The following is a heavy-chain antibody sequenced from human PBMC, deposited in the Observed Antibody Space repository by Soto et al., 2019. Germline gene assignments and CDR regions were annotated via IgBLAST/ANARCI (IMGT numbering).Heavy chain of an antibody. CDR2: VDHSGTT. J-gene: IGHJ4*02. D-gene: IGHD3-10*01. CDR1: GYSINSDYY. CDR3: AKKGYYPSGKINLFDS. Sequence: PSETLSLTCAVSGYSINSDYYWGWIRQPPGKGLEWIGSVDHSGTTYYSPSLRSRLTISIDTSKNQFSLRLTSVTAADTAMYFCAKKGYYPSGKINLFDSWGPGTLVTVSS. V-gene: IGHV4-38-2*01.